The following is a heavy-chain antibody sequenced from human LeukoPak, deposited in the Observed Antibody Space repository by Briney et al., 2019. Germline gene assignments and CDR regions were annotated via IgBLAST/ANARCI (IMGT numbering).Heavy chain of an antibody. Sequence: GGSLRLSCATSGFTFSNYAMGWVRQAPGKGLEWVSGISGSAGSTYYADAVKGRFTISRDNSKNTLYLQMISLRAEDTAVYYCSRGRYCSSTSCYIDYWGQGTLVTVAS. CDR3: SRGRYCSSTSCYIDY. CDR2: ISGSAGST. D-gene: IGHD2-2*02. V-gene: IGHV3-23*01. J-gene: IGHJ4*02. CDR1: GFTFSNYA.